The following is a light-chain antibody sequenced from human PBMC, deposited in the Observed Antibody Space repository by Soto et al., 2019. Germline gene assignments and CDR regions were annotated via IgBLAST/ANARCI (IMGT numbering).Light chain of an antibody. CDR1: QRVSTN. CDR3: QEFKNWPPWT. Sequence: EVVMTQSPATLSVSPGERVTLSCRASQRVSTNLVWYQQKPGHPPKLLLYDASTTATGIPARFSGSGSGSEFTPTIRSLQSEDFAVYYCQEFKNWPPWTFGQGTKVEIK. J-gene: IGKJ1*01. CDR2: DAS. V-gene: IGKV3-15*01.